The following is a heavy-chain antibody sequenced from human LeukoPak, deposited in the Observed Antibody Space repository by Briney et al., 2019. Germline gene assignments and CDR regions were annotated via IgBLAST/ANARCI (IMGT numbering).Heavy chain of an antibody. J-gene: IGHJ3*02. V-gene: IGHV3-30-3*01. CDR1: GFTFSKYA. Sequence: GGSLRLSCAASGFTFSKYAMNRVRQAPGKGLEWVAVISYDGTNKYYADSVKGRFTISRDNSKNTMYLQMNSLRAEDTAMYYCARAPMSDDSSGFGGAFDTWVQRTMVTVSS. D-gene: IGHD3-22*01. CDR2: ISYDGTNK. CDR3: ARAPMSDDSSGFGGAFDT.